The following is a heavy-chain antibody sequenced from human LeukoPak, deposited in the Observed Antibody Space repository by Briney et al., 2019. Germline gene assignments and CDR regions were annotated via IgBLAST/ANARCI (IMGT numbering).Heavy chain of an antibody. CDR3: ARGTHLTDYGDTAVDY. V-gene: IGHV1-8*01. Sequence: ASVKVSCKASGHTFTSYDINWVRQATGQGLEWMGWMNPNSGNTGYAQKFQGRVTMTRNTSISTAYMELSSLRSEDTAVYYCARGTHLTDYGDTAVDYWGQGTLVTVSS. J-gene: IGHJ4*02. D-gene: IGHD4-17*01. CDR1: GHTFTSYD. CDR2: MNPNSGNT.